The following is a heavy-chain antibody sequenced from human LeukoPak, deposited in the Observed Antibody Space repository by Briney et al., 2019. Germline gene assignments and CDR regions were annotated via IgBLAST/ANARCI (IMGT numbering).Heavy chain of an antibody. D-gene: IGHD6-19*01. V-gene: IGHV1-2*02. CDR2: INPNSGGT. Sequence: GASVKISCKVSGYNFNTYGITWVRQAPGQGLEWMGWINPNSGGTNYAQKFQGRVTMTRDTSISTAYMELSRLRSDDTAVYYCARDHGPEYSSGWYFADYWGQGTLVTASS. CDR3: ARDHGPEYSSGWYFADY. J-gene: IGHJ4*02. CDR1: GYNFNTYG.